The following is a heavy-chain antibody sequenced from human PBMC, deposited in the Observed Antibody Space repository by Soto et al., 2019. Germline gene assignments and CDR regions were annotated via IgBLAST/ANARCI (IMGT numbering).Heavy chain of an antibody. V-gene: IGHV1-69*01. D-gene: IGHD3-3*01. Sequence: QVQLVQSGAEVTKPGSSVKVSCKASGGTFSTHAISWVRQAPGQGLEWLGGIIPTLGTPNYAQKFQGRVTVTADEYTSTAYMELSRLTSEDTAVYYCARAAFRSGYYGYYYGMDVWGQGTAVNV. CDR1: GGTFSTHA. CDR3: ARAAFRSGYYGYYYGMDV. CDR2: IIPTLGTP. J-gene: IGHJ6*02.